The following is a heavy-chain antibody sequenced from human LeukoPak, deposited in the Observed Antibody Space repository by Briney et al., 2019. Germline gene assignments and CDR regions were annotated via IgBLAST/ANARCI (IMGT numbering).Heavy chain of an antibody. CDR3: ARVQQWLVRDAFDI. Sequence: PGGSLRLSCAASGFSFNSHWMHWVRHGPGKGLVWVSSISSSSSYIYYADSVKGRFTIPRDNAKNSLYLQMNSLRAEDTAVYYCARVQQWLVRDAFDIWGQGTMVTVSS. D-gene: IGHD6-19*01. J-gene: IGHJ3*02. CDR2: ISSSSSYI. V-gene: IGHV3-21*01. CDR1: GFSFNSHW.